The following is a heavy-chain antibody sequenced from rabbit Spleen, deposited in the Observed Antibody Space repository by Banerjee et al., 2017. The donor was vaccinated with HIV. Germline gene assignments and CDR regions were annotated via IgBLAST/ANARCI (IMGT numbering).Heavy chain of an antibody. CDR1: GIDFSNYW. D-gene: IGHD2-1*01. Sequence: QQQLEESGGDLVKPGASLTLTCTASGIDFSNYWICWVRQAPGKGLEWIACIYNADGSAYYASWAKGRFTISKTSSTTVTLQLTSLTAADTATYFCARGSATMTMVITGFYLNLWGPGTLVTVS. CDR2: IYNADGSA. J-gene: IGHJ4*01. V-gene: IGHV1S45*01. CDR3: ARGSATMTMVITGFYLNL.